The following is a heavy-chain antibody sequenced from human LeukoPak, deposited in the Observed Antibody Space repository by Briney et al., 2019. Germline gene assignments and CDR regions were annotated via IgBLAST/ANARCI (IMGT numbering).Heavy chain of an antibody. Sequence: GGSLRLSCAASGFTFSSYWMSWVRQAPGKGLEWVANIKQDGSEKYYVDSVKGRFTISRDNAKNSLYLQMTSQRAEDTAVYYCARGAYGDYVSTYWGQGTLVTVSS. J-gene: IGHJ4*02. D-gene: IGHD4-17*01. CDR3: ARGAYGDYVSTY. V-gene: IGHV3-7*01. CDR2: IKQDGSEK. CDR1: GFTFSSYW.